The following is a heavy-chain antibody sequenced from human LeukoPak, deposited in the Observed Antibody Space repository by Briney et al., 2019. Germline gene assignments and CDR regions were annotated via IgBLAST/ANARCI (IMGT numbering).Heavy chain of an antibody. CDR2: IHYSGSTYYSPTLDS. D-gene: IGHD2-21*01. V-gene: IGHV4-39*07. CDR1: GGSISSSNYY. CDR3: ATEVNFYYYMDV. Sequence: SETLSLTCSVSGGSISSSNYYWAWIRQPPGKGLEWIGSIHYSGSTYYSPTLDSYYNPSLKGRVTISIDTSNSQFSLKVTSVTAADTAVHYCATEVNFYYYMDVWGKGTSVTVSS. J-gene: IGHJ6*03.